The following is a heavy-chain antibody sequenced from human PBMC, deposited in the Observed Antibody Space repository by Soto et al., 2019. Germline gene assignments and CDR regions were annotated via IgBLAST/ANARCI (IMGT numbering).Heavy chain of an antibody. Sequence: EVQLVETGGDLIQSGGSLRLSCAASGFAVSSSYMMWVRQAPGQGLECISLTYTGGSTHYADSVKGRFTVSRDDSSNTLYLQMNSRRVEDTAVYHCARDPPITSDYAMDVWGQGTTVIVSS. CDR1: GFAVSSSY. CDR2: TYTGGST. J-gene: IGHJ6*01. CDR3: ARDPPITSDYAMDV. D-gene: IGHD1-20*01. V-gene: IGHV3-53*02.